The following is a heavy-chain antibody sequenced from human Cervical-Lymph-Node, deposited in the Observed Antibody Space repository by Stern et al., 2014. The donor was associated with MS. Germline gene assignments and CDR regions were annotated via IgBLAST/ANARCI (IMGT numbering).Heavy chain of an antibody. CDR3: ARDRLPKPRRNFGVVTWFDF. J-gene: IGHJ5*01. V-gene: IGHV4-59*12. D-gene: IGHD3-3*01. CDR1: GVSMSDTY. Sequence: QVQLQESGPRLVKPSETLSLICSISGVSMSDTYWTWIRQPLGKGLEWIGYVSESEITNLNVSLKSRVTISSANPQNQFSLKLTSVTAADTAVYYCARDRLPKPRRNFGVVTWFDFWGQGVLVTVSS. CDR2: VSESEIT.